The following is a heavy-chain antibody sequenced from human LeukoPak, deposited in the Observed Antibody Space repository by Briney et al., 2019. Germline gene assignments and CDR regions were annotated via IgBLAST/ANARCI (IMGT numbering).Heavy chain of an antibody. D-gene: IGHD4-17*01. V-gene: IGHV1-3*01. Sequence: ASVKVSCKASGYTFTSYAMHWVRQAPGQRLEWMEWINAGNGNTKYSQKFQGRVTMTTDTSTSTAYMELRSLRSDDTAVYYCARDLYYGDYEADYWGQGTLVTVSS. CDR2: INAGNGNT. CDR3: ARDLYYGDYEADY. CDR1: GYTFTSYA. J-gene: IGHJ4*02.